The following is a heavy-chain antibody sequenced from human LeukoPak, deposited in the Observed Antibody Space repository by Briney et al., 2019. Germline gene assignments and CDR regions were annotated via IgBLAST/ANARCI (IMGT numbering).Heavy chain of an antibody. CDR2: ISGSNGNT. Sequence: ASVKVSCKTSGYTFTTYGISWVRQAPGQGLEWMGWISGSNGNTKYAQKVQGRVTMTTDTSTTTAYMEVRSLRSDDTAVYYCARDRDRMVQGVTALFDYWGQGTMVTVSS. CDR3: ARDRDRMVQGVTALFDY. CDR1: GYTFTTYG. J-gene: IGHJ4*02. V-gene: IGHV1-18*04. D-gene: IGHD3-10*01.